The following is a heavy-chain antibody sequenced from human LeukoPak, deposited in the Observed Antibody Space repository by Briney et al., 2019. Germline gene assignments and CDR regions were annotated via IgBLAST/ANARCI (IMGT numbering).Heavy chain of an antibody. CDR2: INHSGST. V-gene: IGHV4-34*01. CDR3: ASLVGATLHYYYMDV. CDR1: GGSFSGYY. J-gene: IGHJ6*03. D-gene: IGHD1-26*01. Sequence: SETLSLTCAVYGGSFSGYYWSWIRQPPGKGLEWIGEINHSGSTNYNPSLKSRVTISVDTSKNQFSLKLSSVTAADTAVYYCASLVGATLHYYYMDVWGKGTTVTASS.